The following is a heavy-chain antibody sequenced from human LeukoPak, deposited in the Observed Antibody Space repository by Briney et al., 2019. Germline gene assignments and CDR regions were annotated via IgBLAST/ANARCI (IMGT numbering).Heavy chain of an antibody. CDR3: ARSHPISTYYLDV. CDR1: GGFFSGYF. J-gene: IGHJ6*03. V-gene: IGHV4-34*01. CDR2: MNHRGYT. D-gene: IGHD3-3*01. Sequence: SETLSLTCAVYGGFFSGYFWSWVRQSPGKGLEWIGEMNHRGYTNYNPSLESRVTMSVDTSTNQVALKLTSLTAADTAVYYCARSHPISTYYLDVWGKGTTVIVSS.